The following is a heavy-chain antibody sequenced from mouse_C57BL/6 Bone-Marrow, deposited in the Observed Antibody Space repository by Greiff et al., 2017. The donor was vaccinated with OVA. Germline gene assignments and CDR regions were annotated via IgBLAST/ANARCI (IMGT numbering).Heavy chain of an antibody. V-gene: IGHV1-62-2*01. CDR2: FYPGSGSI. D-gene: IGHD2-4*01. J-gene: IGHJ2*01. CDR1: GYTFTEYT. Sequence: QVQLQQSGAELVKPGASVKLSCKASGYTFTEYTIHWVKQRSGQGLEWIGWFYPGSGSIKYNEKFKDKATLTADKSSSTVYMELSSLTSEDSAVYFCARHEGGYDYDGYYFDYGGQGTTLTVSS. CDR3: ARHEGGYDYDGYYFDY.